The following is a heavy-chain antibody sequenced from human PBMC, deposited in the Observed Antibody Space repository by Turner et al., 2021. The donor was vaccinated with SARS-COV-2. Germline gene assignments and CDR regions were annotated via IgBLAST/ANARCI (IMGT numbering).Heavy chain of an antibody. CDR2: ISSSSSYI. D-gene: IGHD3-10*01. Sequence: EVQLVESGGGLVKPGGSLRLSCAASGLTFSSSSMNWVRQAPGKGLEWVSSISSSSSYIYYADTVKGRFTISRDNAKNTLYLQMNSLRAKDTAVYYCARRATVQITMVRDYDYYGMDVWGQGTTVTVSS. CDR3: ARRATVQITMVRDYDYYGMDV. CDR1: GLTFSSSS. J-gene: IGHJ6*02. V-gene: IGHV3-21*01.